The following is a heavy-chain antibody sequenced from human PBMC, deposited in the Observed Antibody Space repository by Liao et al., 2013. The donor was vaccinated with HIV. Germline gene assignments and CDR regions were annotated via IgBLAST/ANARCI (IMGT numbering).Heavy chain of an antibody. CDR2: INHFGST. CDR1: GGSLSGYY. CDR3: ARLTVRFRRQAFLRYMDV. Sequence: QVQLQQWGAELLRPSETLSLTCAVYGGSLSGYYWSWIRQAPGKGLEWIGEINHFGSTNYNPSLESRVTVSVDTSKDQFSLKVNSVAAADTAVYYCARLTVRFRRQAFLRYMDVWGKGTTVTVSS. J-gene: IGHJ6*03. V-gene: IGHV4-34*01. D-gene: IGHD2/OR15-2a*01.